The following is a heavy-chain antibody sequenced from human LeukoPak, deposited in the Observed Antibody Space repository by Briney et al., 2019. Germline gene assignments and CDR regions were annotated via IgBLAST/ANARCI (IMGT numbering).Heavy chain of an antibody. D-gene: IGHD2-8*02. CDR2: IFHSGDT. CDR1: GGSISDNTW. J-gene: IGHJ3*01. V-gene: IGHV4-4*02. Sequence: SETLTLTCAVSGGSISDNTWWSWVRQSPERGLEWIAEIFHSGDTNYNPSLKSRVTLSVDMSKSQFSLKLTSLTAADPAVYYCARDCTGGSCRPGGHDAFDFWGRGTMVSDPS. CDR3: ARDCTGGSCRPGGHDAFDF.